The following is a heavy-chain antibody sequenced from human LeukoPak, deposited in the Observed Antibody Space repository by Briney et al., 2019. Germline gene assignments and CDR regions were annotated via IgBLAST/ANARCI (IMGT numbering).Heavy chain of an antibody. CDR2: MNPNSGNT. D-gene: IGHD6-19*01. CDR3: ARGFSGWYYYYYMDV. CDR1: GYTFTSYD. Sequence: GASVKVSCKASGYTFTSYDINWVRQATGQGLEWMGWMNPNSGNTGYAQKFQGRVTITRNTSISTAYMELNSLRSEDTAVYYCARGFSGWYYYYYMDVWGKGTTVTVSS. J-gene: IGHJ6*03. V-gene: IGHV1-8*03.